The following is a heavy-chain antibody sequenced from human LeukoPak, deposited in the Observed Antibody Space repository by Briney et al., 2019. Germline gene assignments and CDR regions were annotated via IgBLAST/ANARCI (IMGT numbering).Heavy chain of an antibody. CDR1: GFSFSSYW. V-gene: IGHV3-74*01. CDR3: VREGRVSGYAFDY. D-gene: IGHD5-12*01. J-gene: IGHJ4*02. Sequence: PGGSLRLSCEASGFSFSSYWMHWVRHAPGKGLVWVSRINSDGSSTTYADSVKGRLTISRDNAKNTLYLQMNSLRAEDTAVYYCVREGRVSGYAFDYWGQGTLVTVSS. CDR2: INSDGSST.